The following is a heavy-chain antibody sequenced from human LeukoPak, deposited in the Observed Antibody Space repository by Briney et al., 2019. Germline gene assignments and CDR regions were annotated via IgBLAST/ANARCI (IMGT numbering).Heavy chain of an antibody. CDR1: GFTLSIYG. Sequence: PGRSLTLSCAASGFTLSIYGMHWVRQAPGKGLEWVAVISYDGSNEYYADSVKGRFTISRDNSKNTLYLQMNSLRAEDTAVYYCAKKRDGGVSEPPDYWGQGTLVTVSS. D-gene: IGHD2-8*02. V-gene: IGHV3-30*18. CDR3: AKKRDGGVSEPPDY. J-gene: IGHJ4*02. CDR2: ISYDGSNE.